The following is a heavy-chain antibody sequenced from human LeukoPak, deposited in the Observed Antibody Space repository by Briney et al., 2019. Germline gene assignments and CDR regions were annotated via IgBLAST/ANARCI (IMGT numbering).Heavy chain of an antibody. J-gene: IGHJ4*02. Sequence: ASVKVSCKASGYTFTSYYMHWVRQAPGQGLEWMGIINPSGGSTSYAQKFRGRVTMTRDTSTSTVYMELSSLRSEDTAVYYCARDRYGGSHGGDFDYWGQGTLVTVSS. V-gene: IGHV1-46*01. CDR1: GYTFTSYY. CDR2: INPSGGST. CDR3: ARDRYGGSHGGDFDY. D-gene: IGHD1-26*01.